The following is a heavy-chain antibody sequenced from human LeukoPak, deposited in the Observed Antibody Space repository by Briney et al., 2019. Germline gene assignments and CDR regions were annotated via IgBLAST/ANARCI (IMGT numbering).Heavy chain of an antibody. J-gene: IGHJ6*03. CDR1: GYTFTGYY. V-gene: IGHV1-2*02. Sequence: EASVKVSCKASGYTFTGYYMHWVRQAPGQGLEWMGWINPNSGGTNYAQKFQGRVTMTRDTSISTAYMELSRLRSDDTAVYYCARVSAALYYYYMDVWGKGTTVTVSS. CDR2: INPNSGGT. D-gene: IGHD6-13*01. CDR3: ARVSAALYYYYMDV.